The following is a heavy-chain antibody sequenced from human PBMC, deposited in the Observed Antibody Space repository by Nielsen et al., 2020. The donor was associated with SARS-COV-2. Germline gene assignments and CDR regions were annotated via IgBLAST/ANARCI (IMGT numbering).Heavy chain of an antibody. CDR3: AKCPRYDILTGYLYYFDS. D-gene: IGHD3-9*01. J-gene: IGHJ4*02. CDR1: GFTFSSYA. Sequence: GESLKISCAASGFTFSSYAMSWVRQAPGKGLEWVSAISGSGGSTYYADSVKGRFTISRDNSKNTLYLQMNSLRAEDTAVYYCAKCPRYDILTGYLYYFDSWGQGTQVTVSS. V-gene: IGHV3-23*01. CDR2: ISGSGGST.